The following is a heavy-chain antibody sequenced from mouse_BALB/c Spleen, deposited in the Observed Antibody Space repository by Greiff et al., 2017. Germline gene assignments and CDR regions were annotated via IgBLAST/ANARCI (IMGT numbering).Heavy chain of an antibody. CDR3: ASYDYDWYFDV. Sequence: QVQLKQSGPGLVAPSQSLSITCTVSGFSLTGYGVNWVRQPPGKGLEWLGMIWGDGSTDYNSALKSRLSISKDNSKSQVFLKMNSLQTDDTARYYCASYDYDWYFDVWGAGTTVTVSS. CDR2: IWGDGST. D-gene: IGHD2-4*01. J-gene: IGHJ1*01. V-gene: IGHV2-6-7*01. CDR1: GFSLTGYG.